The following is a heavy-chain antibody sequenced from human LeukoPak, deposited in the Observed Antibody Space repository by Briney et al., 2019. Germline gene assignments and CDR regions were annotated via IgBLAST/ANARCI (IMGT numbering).Heavy chain of an antibody. V-gene: IGHV3-23*01. D-gene: IGHD3-16*01. CDR1: GFTFSSYA. J-gene: IGHJ6*03. Sequence: PGGSLRLSCAASGFTFSSYAMSWVRQAPGKGLEWVSAISGSGGSTYYADSVKGRFTISRDNSKNTLYLQMNSLRAEDTAVYYCAKLGSVGYYYYYYMDVWGKGTTVTVSS. CDR2: ISGSGGST. CDR3: AKLGSVGYYYYYYMDV.